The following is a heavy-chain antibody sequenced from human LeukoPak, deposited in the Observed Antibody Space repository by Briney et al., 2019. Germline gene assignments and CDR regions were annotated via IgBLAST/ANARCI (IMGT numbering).Heavy chain of an antibody. J-gene: IGHJ4*02. CDR3: AKGSHFAN. Sequence: PGGSLRLSCAASGFTLSDNAMSRVHQAPGKGLEWVSTISRTTGTTYYADSVKGRFTISRDNSKNTVSLQVNSLRAEDTAVYYCAKGSHFANCGQGTLVTVSS. CDR2: ISRTTGTT. CDR1: GFTLSDNA. V-gene: IGHV3-23*01.